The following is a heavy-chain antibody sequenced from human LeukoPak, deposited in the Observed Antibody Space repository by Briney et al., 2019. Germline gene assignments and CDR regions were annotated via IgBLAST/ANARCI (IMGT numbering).Heavy chain of an antibody. V-gene: IGHV5-10-1*01. CDR2: IYLSDSFT. Sequence: AECLKSSSEGAGYSSTSSCISWGRPMPGEGLGWRGGIYLSDSFTNYSPSFQSHITISDDKPISTAYPQWSSLKASDTAMYYCARRRFTGMDVWGQGTTVTVSS. CDR1: GYSSTSSC. D-gene: IGHD5-24*01. CDR3: ARRRFTGMDV. J-gene: IGHJ6*02.